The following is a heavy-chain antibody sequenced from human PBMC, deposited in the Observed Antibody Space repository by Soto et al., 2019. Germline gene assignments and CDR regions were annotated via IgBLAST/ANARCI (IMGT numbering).Heavy chain of an antibody. CDR3: ARAVIVVVRAAIAYYMDV. CDR2: INHSGST. Sequence: ASDTLSLTCAVYGGSFSGYYWSWIRQPPGKGLEWIGEINHSGSTNYNPSLKSRVTISVDTSKNQFSLKLSSVTAADTAVYYCARAVIVVVRAAIAYYMDVWGKGTTVTVSS. J-gene: IGHJ6*03. D-gene: IGHD2-2*01. CDR1: GGSFSGYY. V-gene: IGHV4-34*01.